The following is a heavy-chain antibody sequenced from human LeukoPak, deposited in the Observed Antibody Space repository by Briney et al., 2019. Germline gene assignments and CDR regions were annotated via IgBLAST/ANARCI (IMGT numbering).Heavy chain of an antibody. CDR2: ISGSGGST. D-gene: IGHD2-2*01. Sequence: GGSLRLSCAASGFTFSNYAMSWVRQAPGKGLEWVSTISGSGGSTYYADSVKGRFTISRDNSKNTLYLQLNSLRAEDTAVYYCAKSTSPLYYYYGMDVWGQGTTVTVSS. J-gene: IGHJ6*02. CDR1: GFTFSNYA. CDR3: AKSTSPLYYYYGMDV. V-gene: IGHV3-23*01.